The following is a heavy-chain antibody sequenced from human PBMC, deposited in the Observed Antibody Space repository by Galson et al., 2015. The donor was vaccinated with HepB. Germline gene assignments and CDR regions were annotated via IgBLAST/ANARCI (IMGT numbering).Heavy chain of an antibody. CDR3: ARDDYYDSSGPDAFDI. CDR2: ISYDGSNK. Sequence: SLRLSCAASGFTFSSYAMHWVRQAPDKGLEWVAVISYDGSNKYYADSVKGRFTISRDNSKNTLYLQMNSLRAEDTAVYYCARDDYYDSSGPDAFDIWGQGTMVTVSS. J-gene: IGHJ3*02. CDR1: GFTFSSYA. V-gene: IGHV3-30*04. D-gene: IGHD3-22*01.